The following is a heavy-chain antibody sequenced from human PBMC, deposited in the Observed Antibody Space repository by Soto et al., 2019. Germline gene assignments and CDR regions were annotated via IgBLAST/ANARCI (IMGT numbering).Heavy chain of an antibody. Sequence: EVQLLESGGNLIQPGGSLRLSCAASGFTFRNYAMSWVHQAPGAGPEWVSGISGSGGRTYYADSVKGRFTISRDNSNNALFLQMNSLRAEDTALYYCAKDPNGDYVGAFDIWGRGTMVTVSS. J-gene: IGHJ3*02. CDR1: GFTFRNYA. V-gene: IGHV3-23*01. D-gene: IGHD4-17*01. CDR2: ISGSGGRT. CDR3: AKDPNGDYVGAFDI.